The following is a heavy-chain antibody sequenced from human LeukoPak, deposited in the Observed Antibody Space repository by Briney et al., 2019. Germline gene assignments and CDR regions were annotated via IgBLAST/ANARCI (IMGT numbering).Heavy chain of an antibody. V-gene: IGHV3-7*01. CDR1: GFSFSDAW. D-gene: IGHD4-17*01. Sequence: GGSLRLSCVASGFSFSDAWMTWVRQAPGKGLEWVATIRQDGSQKYYVDSVKGRFTISRDNAKNSLYLQMNSLRAEDTAVYYCAGESGSVTSEVDFDYWGQGTLVTVSS. CDR2: IRQDGSQK. CDR3: AGESGSVTSEVDFDY. J-gene: IGHJ4*02.